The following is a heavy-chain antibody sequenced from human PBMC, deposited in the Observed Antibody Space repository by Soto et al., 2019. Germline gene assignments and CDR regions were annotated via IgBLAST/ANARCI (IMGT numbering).Heavy chain of an antibody. Sequence: SETLSLTCRVSGDSISDTIYYWGWVRQSPGKGLEWIGSIHYSGTTQFHPSPKTRVTISVDTSKNEFSLRLRSVTAADTGVYFCARQRTSVVTQAYFDVWGPGSLVTVSS. J-gene: IGHJ4*02. CDR2: IHYSGTT. V-gene: IGHV4-39*01. CDR1: GDSISDTIYY. CDR3: ARQRTSVVTQAYFDV. D-gene: IGHD2-21*02.